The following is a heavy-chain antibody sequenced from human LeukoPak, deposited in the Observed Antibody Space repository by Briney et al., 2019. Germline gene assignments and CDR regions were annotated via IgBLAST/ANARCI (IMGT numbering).Heavy chain of an antibody. CDR1: GFTFSSYA. Sequence: GGSLRLSCAASGFTFSSYAMSWVRQAPGKGLEWVSAISGSGGSTYYADSVKGQFTISRDNSKNTLYLQMNSLRAEDTAVYYCASSRGTYGDYYWGQGTLVTVSS. J-gene: IGHJ4*02. V-gene: IGHV3-23*01. D-gene: IGHD4-17*01. CDR2: ISGSGGST. CDR3: ASSRGTYGDYY.